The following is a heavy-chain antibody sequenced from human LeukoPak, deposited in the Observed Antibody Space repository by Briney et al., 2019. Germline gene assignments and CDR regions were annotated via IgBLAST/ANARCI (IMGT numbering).Heavy chain of an antibody. Sequence: ASVKVSCKASGYTFTSYGVSWVRQAPGQGLEWMGWISAYNGNTNYAQKLQGRVTMTTDTSTSTAYMELRSLRSDDTAVYYCARQAVAEDWFDPWGQGTLVTVSS. J-gene: IGHJ5*02. D-gene: IGHD6-19*01. CDR3: ARQAVAEDWFDP. CDR1: GYTFTSYG. CDR2: ISAYNGNT. V-gene: IGHV1-18*01.